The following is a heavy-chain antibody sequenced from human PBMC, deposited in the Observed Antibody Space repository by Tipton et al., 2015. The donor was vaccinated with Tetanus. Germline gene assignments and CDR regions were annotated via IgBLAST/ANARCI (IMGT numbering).Heavy chain of an antibody. V-gene: IGHV1-45*02. CDR3: ATSHEALDL. CDR1: GDTLIYLY. Sequence: QSGPEVKMPGSSVKVSCKASGDTLIYLYLHWVRQAPGQALEWMGWITPFNGDTTYSHQFQHRVTFTRDSSRSTAYMELSSLKSEATAIYYRATSHEALDLWGQGTLVTVSS. CDR2: ITPFNGDT. J-gene: IGHJ3*01.